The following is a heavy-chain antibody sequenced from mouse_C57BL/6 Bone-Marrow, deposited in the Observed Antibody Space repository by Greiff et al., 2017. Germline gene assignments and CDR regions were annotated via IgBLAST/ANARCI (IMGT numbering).Heavy chain of an antibody. CDR1: GYTFTSYD. CDR3: ARRGYYGSSPWFAY. Sequence: SGPELVKPGASVKLSCKASGYTFTSYDINWVKQRPGQGLEWIGWIYPRDGSTKYNEKFKGKATLTVDTSSSTAYMELHSLTSEDSAVYFCARRGYYGSSPWFAYWGQGTLVTVSA. V-gene: IGHV1-85*01. CDR2: IYPRDGST. J-gene: IGHJ3*01. D-gene: IGHD1-1*01.